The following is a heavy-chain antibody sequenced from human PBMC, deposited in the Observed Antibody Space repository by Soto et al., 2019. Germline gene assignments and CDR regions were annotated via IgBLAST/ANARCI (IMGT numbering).Heavy chain of an antibody. J-gene: IGHJ6*02. CDR3: ARDQQDQLLPYYFPHYVMDV. Sequence: GGSLRLSCAASGFTFSSYGMHWVRQAPGKGLEWVAVIWYDGSNKYYADSVKGRFTISRDNSKNTLYLQMNSLRAEDTAVYYCARDQQDQLLPYYFPHYVMDVWGQGTTVTVSS. D-gene: IGHD2-2*01. V-gene: IGHV3-33*01. CDR1: GFTFSSYG. CDR2: IWYDGSNK.